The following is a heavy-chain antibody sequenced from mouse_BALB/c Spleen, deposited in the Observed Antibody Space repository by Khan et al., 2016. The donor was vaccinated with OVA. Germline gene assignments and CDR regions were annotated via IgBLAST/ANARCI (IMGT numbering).Heavy chain of an antibody. D-gene: IGHD1-1*01. Sequence: VQLKQYGAELAKPGASVKMSCKASGYTFINYWILWVKQRPGQGLEWIGYINPSTAYTEYNQNFKDKATLTADKSSRTAYMQLSSLTSEDSAVYYCARRGLRWDFDYWGQGTTLTVSS. CDR1: GYTFINYW. V-gene: IGHV1-7*01. CDR2: INPSTAYT. J-gene: IGHJ2*01. CDR3: ARRGLRWDFDY.